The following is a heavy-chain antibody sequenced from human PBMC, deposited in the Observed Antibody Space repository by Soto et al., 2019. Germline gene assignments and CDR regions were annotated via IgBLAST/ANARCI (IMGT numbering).Heavy chain of an antibody. D-gene: IGHD6-25*01. V-gene: IGHV4-30-4*01. CDR3: ARGAALNTYYNYYGMDV. Sequence: SETLSLTCTVSGGSISSDDYYWSWIRQPPGKGLEWIGYIYYSGSAYYTPSLQSRVSISIDTPKNQFSLKLTSVTATDTAVYFCARGAALNTYYNYYGMDVWGQGTTVTVSS. J-gene: IGHJ6*02. CDR1: GGSISSDDYY. CDR2: IYYSGSA.